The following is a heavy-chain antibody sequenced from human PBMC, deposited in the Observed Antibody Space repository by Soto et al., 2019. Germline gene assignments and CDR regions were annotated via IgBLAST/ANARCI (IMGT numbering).Heavy chain of an antibody. D-gene: IGHD1-7*01. V-gene: IGHV1-18*01. Sequence: GASVKVSCKASGYTFTSYGISWVRQAPGQGLEWMGWISAYNGNTNYAQKLQGRVTMTTDTSTSTAYMELRSLRSDDTAVYYCAREVKITGTYNLFDPWGQGTLVTVSS. CDR3: AREVKITGTYNLFDP. J-gene: IGHJ5*02. CDR1: GYTFTSYG. CDR2: ISAYNGNT.